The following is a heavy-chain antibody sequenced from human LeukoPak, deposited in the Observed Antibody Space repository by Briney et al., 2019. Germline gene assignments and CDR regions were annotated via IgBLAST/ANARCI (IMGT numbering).Heavy chain of an antibody. V-gene: IGHV1-69*06. CDR3: ARSRGYCSGGSCYRNFDY. CDR2: IIPIFGTP. J-gene: IGHJ4*02. D-gene: IGHD2-15*01. CDR1: GGTFSSYA. Sequence: ASVKVSCKASGGTFSSYAISWVRQAPGQGLEWMGGIIPIFGTPNYAQKFQGRVTITADKSTSTAYMELSSLRSEDTAVYYCARSRGYCSGGSCYRNFDYWGQGTLVTVSS.